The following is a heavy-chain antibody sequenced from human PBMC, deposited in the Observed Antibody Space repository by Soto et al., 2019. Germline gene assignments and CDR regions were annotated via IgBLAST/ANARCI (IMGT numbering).Heavy chain of an antibody. Sequence: GGSLRLSCAASGLTFDDYGMSWVRQAPGKGLEWVSGINWNGGSTGYADSVKGRFTISRDNAKNSLYLQMNSLRAEDTALYYCARAPRGGVIVDFDYWGQGTLVTVSS. CDR3: ARAPRGGVIVDFDY. CDR2: INWNGGST. V-gene: IGHV3-20*04. J-gene: IGHJ4*02. D-gene: IGHD3-16*02. CDR1: GLTFDDYG.